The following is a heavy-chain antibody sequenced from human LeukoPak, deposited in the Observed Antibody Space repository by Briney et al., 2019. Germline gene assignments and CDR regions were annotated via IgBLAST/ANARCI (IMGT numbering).Heavy chain of an antibody. CDR2: ISSSGDYT. V-gene: IGHV3-11*06. CDR1: RFTFSDYY. J-gene: IGHJ4*02. CDR3: AIGLFEEQQPY. Sequence: GGSLRLSCAASRFTFSDYYMSWIRQAPGRGLEWVSYISSSGDYTNYADSVKGRFTISRDNAKNSLYLQMNSLRAEDTAVYYCAIGLFEEQQPYWGQGTLVTVSS. D-gene: IGHD6-13*01.